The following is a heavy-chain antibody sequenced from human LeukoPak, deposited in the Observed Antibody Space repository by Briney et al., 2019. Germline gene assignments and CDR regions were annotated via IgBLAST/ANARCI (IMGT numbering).Heavy chain of an antibody. J-gene: IGHJ3*02. Sequence: PGGSLRLSCAASGFTFSSYAMSWVRQAPGKGLEWVSGISWNSGSIGYADSVKGRFTISRDNAKNSLYLQMNSQRAEDTALYYCAKDRGSYPYDAFDIWGQGTMVTVSS. CDR1: GFTFSSYA. CDR3: AKDRGSYPYDAFDI. V-gene: IGHV3-9*01. CDR2: ISWNSGSI. D-gene: IGHD1-26*01.